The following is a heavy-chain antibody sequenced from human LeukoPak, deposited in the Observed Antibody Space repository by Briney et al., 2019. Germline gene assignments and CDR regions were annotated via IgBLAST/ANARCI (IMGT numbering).Heavy chain of an antibody. CDR3: ARDLLAYCGGDCYNVD. D-gene: IGHD2-21*02. Sequence: SVKVSCKASGGTFSSYAISWVRQAPGQGLEWMGGIIPIFGTANYAQKFQGRVTITADESTSTAYMELSSLRSEDTAVYYCARDLLAYCGGDCYNVDWGQGTLVTVSS. CDR2: IIPIFGTA. V-gene: IGHV1-69*13. J-gene: IGHJ4*02. CDR1: GGTFSSYA.